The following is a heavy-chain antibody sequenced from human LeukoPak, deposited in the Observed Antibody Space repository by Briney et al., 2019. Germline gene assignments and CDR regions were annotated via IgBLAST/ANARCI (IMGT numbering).Heavy chain of an antibody. J-gene: IGHJ4*02. Sequence: ASVKVSCKASGYSFTSYGISWVRQAPGQGLEWMGWMSAYNGNPNYAQKLQARVTMTTDTSTSTAYTELSSLRSEDTAVYYCARDEVEACPLDYWGQGTLVTVSS. CDR1: GYSFTSYG. CDR3: ARDEVEACPLDY. CDR2: MSAYNGNP. V-gene: IGHV1-18*01.